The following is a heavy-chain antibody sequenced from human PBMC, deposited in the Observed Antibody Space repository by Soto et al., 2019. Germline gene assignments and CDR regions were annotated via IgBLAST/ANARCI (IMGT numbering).Heavy chain of an antibody. J-gene: IGHJ5*02. CDR2: ISHSGTS. D-gene: IGHD1-26*01. CDR3: ARVMHAGFTHYFDP. V-gene: IGHV4-38-2*02. CDR1: GYSISSGYY. Sequence: SGALSLTCTFSGYSISSGYYWSWIRQTPGKGLEWIGSISHSGTSFYNPSLRSRVTISMDTSNNHFSLKLNSMTAADTAVYYCARVMHAGFTHYFDPWGQGTLVTVSS.